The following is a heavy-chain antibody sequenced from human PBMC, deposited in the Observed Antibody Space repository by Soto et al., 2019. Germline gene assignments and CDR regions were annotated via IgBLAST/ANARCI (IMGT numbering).Heavy chain of an antibody. J-gene: IGHJ6*02. Sequence: QLQLQESGPGLVKPSETLSLTCTVSGGSISRSSYYWGWIRQPPGKGLEGIGSIYYSGSTYYNPSLKCRVTISGDTSKNQFSLKLRSVSAADPAVYYCARQPATQYGSAGTPDVLGQGTTVTVSS. D-gene: IGHD3-10*01. V-gene: IGHV4-39*01. CDR2: IYYSGST. CDR3: ARQPATQYGSAGTPDV. CDR1: GGSISRSSYY.